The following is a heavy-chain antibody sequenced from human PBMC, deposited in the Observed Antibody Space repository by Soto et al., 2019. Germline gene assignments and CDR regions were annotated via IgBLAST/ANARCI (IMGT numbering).Heavy chain of an antibody. V-gene: IGHV3-48*01. Sequence: EVQLVESGGGLVQPGGSLRLSCAASGFTFSSYSMNWVRQAPGKGLEWVSYISSSSSTIYYADSVKGRFTISRDNAKNALYLQVSSLRAEDTAVYYWARHPERIAQIGWFDPWGQGTLVTVSS. CDR1: GFTFSSYS. J-gene: IGHJ5*02. CDR3: ARHPERIAQIGWFDP. D-gene: IGHD6-13*01. CDR2: ISSSSSTI.